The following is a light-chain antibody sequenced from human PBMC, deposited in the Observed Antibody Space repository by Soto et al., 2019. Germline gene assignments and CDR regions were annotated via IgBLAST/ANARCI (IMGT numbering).Light chain of an antibody. CDR1: SSNIGTHF. Sequence: QLVLTQPPSASGTPGQRVTISCSGSSSNIGTHFVFWYQQLPGTAPKLLIYRNTQRPSGVPDRFSGSKSGISASLAISGLRPEDDGDYYCATWDDSLSSPVFGGGTKLTVL. CDR3: ATWDDSLSSPV. V-gene: IGLV1-47*01. J-gene: IGLJ3*02. CDR2: RNT.